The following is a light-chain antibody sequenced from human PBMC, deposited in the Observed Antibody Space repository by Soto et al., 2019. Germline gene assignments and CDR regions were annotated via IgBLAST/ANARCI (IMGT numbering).Light chain of an antibody. Sequence: DLQLTQSPSSLSASVGDSVTITCRASPGIRYDLGWYQQNPGTAPKRLIYGASILQNGLPARIGGSGCGTEFTPTISSVQPEDFATYCCLQYNRPPLTFGQGTKVEI. J-gene: IGKJ1*01. CDR2: GAS. CDR1: PGIRYD. CDR3: LQYNRPPLT. V-gene: IGKV1-17*01.